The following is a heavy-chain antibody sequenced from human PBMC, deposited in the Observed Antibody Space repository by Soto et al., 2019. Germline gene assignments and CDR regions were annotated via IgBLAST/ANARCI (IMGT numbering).Heavy chain of an antibody. CDR1: GYSFTSYW. D-gene: IGHD2-15*01. CDR2: IYPGDSDT. V-gene: IGHV5-51*01. Sequence: GESLKISCKGSGYSFTSYWIGWVRQMPGKGLEWMGIIYPGDSDTRYSPSFQGQVTISADKSIGTAYLQWSSLKASDTAMYYCARFGGSRLQRFYYYYYMDVWGKGTTVTVSS. J-gene: IGHJ6*03. CDR3: ARFGGSRLQRFYYYYYMDV.